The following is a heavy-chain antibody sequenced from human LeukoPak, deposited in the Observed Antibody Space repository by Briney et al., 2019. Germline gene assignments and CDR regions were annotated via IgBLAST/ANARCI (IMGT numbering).Heavy chain of an antibody. Sequence: GGSLRLSCVASGFTFTDHPMDWVRQAPGKGLEWISYIGGDGIAFYADSVKGRFTASKDDARKSMYLQMNSLRVEDTAVYYCAKDRANWAIDDWGQGTQVTVSS. J-gene: IGHJ4*02. CDR3: AKDRANWAIDD. CDR1: GFTFTDHP. V-gene: IGHV3-69-1*01. D-gene: IGHD3-16*01. CDR2: IGGDGIA.